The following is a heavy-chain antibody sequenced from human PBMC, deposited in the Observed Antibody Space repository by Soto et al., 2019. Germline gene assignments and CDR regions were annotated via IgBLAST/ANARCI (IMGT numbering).Heavy chain of an antibody. D-gene: IGHD1-1*01. CDR2: IYHSGST. V-gene: IGHV4-38-2*01. J-gene: IGHJ5*02. CDR1: GYSISSGHY. CDR3: VGASGEHNWNEIVMNWFDP. Sequence: SETLSLTCAVSGYSISSGHYWGWIRQPPGKGLEWIGSIYHSGSTYYNPSLKSRVTISVDTSKNQFSLKLSSVTAADTAVYYCVGASGEHNWNEIVMNWFDPWGQGTLVTVSS.